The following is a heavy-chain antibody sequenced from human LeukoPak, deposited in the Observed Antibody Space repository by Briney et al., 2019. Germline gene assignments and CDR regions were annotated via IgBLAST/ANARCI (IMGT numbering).Heavy chain of an antibody. D-gene: IGHD6-13*01. CDR2: IKQDGSEK. CDR1: GFTFSSYW. Sequence: PGGSLRLSCAAPGFTFSSYWMTWVRQAPGKGLEWVAHIKQDGSEKYYVDSVKGRFTISRDNAKNSLYLQMNSLRAEDTAVYYCARVSVAGRGLDYWGQGTLVTVSS. CDR3: ARVSVAGRGLDY. V-gene: IGHV3-7*01. J-gene: IGHJ4*02.